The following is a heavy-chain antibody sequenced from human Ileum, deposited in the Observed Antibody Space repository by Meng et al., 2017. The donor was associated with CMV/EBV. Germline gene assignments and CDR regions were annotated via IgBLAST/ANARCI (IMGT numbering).Heavy chain of an antibody. V-gene: IGHV4-61*02. D-gene: IGHD6-13*01. J-gene: IGHJ4*02. CDR2: IHTSGST. CDR3: ARGKAVGTGH. CDR1: GGSIISGSHY. Sequence: QVFFQESGPRLAKPSQTLSLSCTVSGGSIISGSHYWSWIRQSAGKGLEWIGRIHTSGSTNYNPSLESRVTISIDTSRNQFSLKLTSVTAADTAVYFCARGKAVGTGHWGQGTLVTVSS.